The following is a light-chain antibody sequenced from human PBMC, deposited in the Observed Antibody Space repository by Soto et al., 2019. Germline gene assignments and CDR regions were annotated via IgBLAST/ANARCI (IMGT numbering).Light chain of an antibody. CDR3: MQALQTWT. CDR2: LGS. CDR1: QSLLHSNGYNY. J-gene: IGKJ1*01. V-gene: IGKV2-28*01. Sequence: DIVMTQSPRSLPVTPGEPASISCRPSQSLLHSNGYNYLDWYLQKPGQSPQLLIYLGSNRASGVPDRFSGSGSGTDFTLKISRVEAEDVGVYYCMQALQTWTFGQGTKVDIK.